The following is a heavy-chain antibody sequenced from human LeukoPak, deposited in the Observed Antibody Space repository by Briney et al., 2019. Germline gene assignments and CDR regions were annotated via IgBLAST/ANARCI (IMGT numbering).Heavy chain of an antibody. CDR2: ISGSGGST. V-gene: IGHV3-23*01. Sequence: GGSLRLSCAASGFTFSSYAMSWVRQAPGKGLEWVSAISGSGGSTYYADSVKGRFTISRDNSKNTLYLQMNSLRAEDTAIYYCAKASLGSCTGAKCYHFDNWGQGTLVTVSS. CDR3: AKASLGSCTGAKCYHFDN. CDR1: GFTFSSYA. J-gene: IGHJ4*02. D-gene: IGHD2-8*02.